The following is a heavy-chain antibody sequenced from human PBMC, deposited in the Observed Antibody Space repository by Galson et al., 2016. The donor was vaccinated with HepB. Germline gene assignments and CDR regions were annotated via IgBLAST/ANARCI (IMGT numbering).Heavy chain of an antibody. V-gene: IGHV6-1*01. J-gene: IGHJ4*02. CDR3: ARDLGVDLYYFDS. D-gene: IGHD3-10*01. CDR1: GDSVSSISAG. CDR2: TYYRSKYYH. Sequence: CAISGDSVSSISAGWNWIRQSPSRGLEWLGKTYYRSKYYHDYAESLKGRLTINPDTSKNQFSLQLNSVTHEDTAVYYCARDLGVDLYYFDSWGQGTLVTVSS.